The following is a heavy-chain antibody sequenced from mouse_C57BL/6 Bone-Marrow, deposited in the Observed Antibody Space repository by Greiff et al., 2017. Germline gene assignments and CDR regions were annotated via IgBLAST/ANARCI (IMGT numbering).Heavy chain of an antibody. J-gene: IGHJ3*01. Sequence: QVQLQQSGAELVKPGASVKLSCKASGYTFTSYWMHWVKQRPGQGLEWIGYINPSSGYTKYNQKFKDKATLTANKSSSTAYMQLSSLTYEASAVYSCARCVYGAWFAYWGRGTLVTVTA. D-gene: IGHD1-1*02. CDR1: GYTFTSYW. CDR2: INPSSGYT. CDR3: ARCVYGAWFAY. V-gene: IGHV1-7*01.